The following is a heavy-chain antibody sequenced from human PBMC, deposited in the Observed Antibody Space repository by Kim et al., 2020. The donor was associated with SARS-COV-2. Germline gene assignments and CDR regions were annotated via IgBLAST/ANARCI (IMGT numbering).Heavy chain of an antibody. D-gene: IGHD2-21*02. CDR2: ITPNGGST. J-gene: IGHJ4*02. CDR3: ARDREGDWTFDY. Sequence: SVKVSCKASGYTFTSNHMHWVRQAPGQGLEWMGMITPNGGSTNYAQKFQGSVTMTRDTSTSTVYMELSSLRSEDTAVYYCARDREGDWTFDYWGQGTLVTVSS. CDR1: GYTFTSNH. V-gene: IGHV1-46*01.